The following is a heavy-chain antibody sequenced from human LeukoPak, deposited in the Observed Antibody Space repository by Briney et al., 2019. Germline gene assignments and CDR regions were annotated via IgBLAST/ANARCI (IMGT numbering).Heavy chain of an antibody. V-gene: IGHV1-69*13. J-gene: IGHJ4*02. CDR1: GGTFSSYA. CDR2: IIPIFGTA. Sequence: SVKVSCKASGGTFSSYAISWVRQAPGQGLEWMGGIIPIFGTANYAQKFQGRVTITADESTSTAYMELSSLRSEDTAVYYCASLSRDYDSSGYYYGLDYWGQGTLVTVSS. D-gene: IGHD3-22*01. CDR3: ASLSRDYDSSGYYYGLDY.